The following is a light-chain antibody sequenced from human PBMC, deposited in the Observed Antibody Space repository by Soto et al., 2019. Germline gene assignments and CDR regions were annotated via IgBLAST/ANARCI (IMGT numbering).Light chain of an antibody. CDR3: LQYHNLWA. CDR2: RAS. V-gene: IGKV3-15*01. J-gene: IGKJ1*01. Sequence: ILMTQSPATVSVSPEESATLSCRASQNIYYNVAWYQQRPGQAPRLLIYRASTRATGVPARFSGSGSGTEFTLTISSLQPEDFTVYSCLQYHNLWAFGQGTKVEI. CDR1: QNIYYN.